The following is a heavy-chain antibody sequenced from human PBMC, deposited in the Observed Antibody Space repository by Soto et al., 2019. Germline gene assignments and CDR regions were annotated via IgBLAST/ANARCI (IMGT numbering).Heavy chain of an antibody. Sequence: ASVKVSCKASGYSFTDYHIHWVRQAPGQGLEWLGRINPKSGGTSTAQKFQGWVTMTTDTSISTASMELTRLTSDDTAIYYCARGDSTDCSNGVCSFFYNHDMDVWGQGATVTVSS. CDR2: INPKSGGT. J-gene: IGHJ6*02. CDR1: GYSFTDYH. D-gene: IGHD2-8*01. V-gene: IGHV1-2*04. CDR3: ARGDSTDCSNGVCSFFYNHDMDV.